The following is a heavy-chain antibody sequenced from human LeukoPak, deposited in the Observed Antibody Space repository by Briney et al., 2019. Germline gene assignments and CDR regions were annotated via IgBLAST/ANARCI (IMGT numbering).Heavy chain of an antibody. CDR2: IYYSGST. V-gene: IGHV4-61*01. D-gene: IGHD2-15*01. CDR1: GDSITSSSYY. J-gene: IGHJ4*02. CDR3: ARHECGGSCYPEDY. Sequence: SETLSLTCSVSGDSITSSSYYWSWFRQPTGKGLEWIGYIYYSGSTNYNPSLKSRVTISVDTSKNQFSLKLSSVTAADTAVYYCARHECGGSCYPEDYWGQGTLVTVSS.